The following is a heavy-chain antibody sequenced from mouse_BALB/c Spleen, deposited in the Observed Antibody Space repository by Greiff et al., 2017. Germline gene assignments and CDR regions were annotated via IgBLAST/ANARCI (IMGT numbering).Heavy chain of an antibody. D-gene: IGHD2-13*01. J-gene: IGHJ2*01. CDR3: ARDDFYYFDD. CDR1: GFTFSSYG. Sequence: EVHLVESGGGLVQPGGSLKLSCAASGFTFSSYGMSWVRQTPDKRLELVATINSNGGSTYYPDSVKGRFTISRDNAKNTLYLQMSSLKSGDTAMYCCARDDFYYFDDWGQGTTLTVSS. CDR2: INSNGGST. V-gene: IGHV5-6-3*01.